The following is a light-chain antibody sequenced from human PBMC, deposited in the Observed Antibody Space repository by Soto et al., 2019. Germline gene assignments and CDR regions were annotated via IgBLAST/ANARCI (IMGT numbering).Light chain of an antibody. CDR3: QQADSFPIT. J-gene: IGKJ5*01. V-gene: IGKV1-12*01. CDR1: EDINSR. Sequence: DIQMTRSPSCVSASVWDRVTISYRASEDINSRLAWYQQKPGNAPKLLIYAAFILQSGVPSRFSGYGSGTDFTLSISSLQPEDFATYYCQQADSFPITFGQGTRLEIK. CDR2: AAF.